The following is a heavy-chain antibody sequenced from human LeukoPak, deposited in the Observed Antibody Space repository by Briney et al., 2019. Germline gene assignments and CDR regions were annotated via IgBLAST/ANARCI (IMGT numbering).Heavy chain of an antibody. CDR1: GFTVSSNY. CDR2: IASDGSHT. CDR3: ARERQDTVIHSGAFDI. D-gene: IGHD2-21*02. J-gene: IGHJ3*02. Sequence: QPGGSLRLPCAASGFTVSSNYMSWVRQAPGKGLEWVADIASDGSHTFYVESVKGRFTISRDNSKNTLYLQMNSLGPEDTAVYFCARERQDTVIHSGAFDIWGQGTMVTVSS. V-gene: IGHV3-66*02.